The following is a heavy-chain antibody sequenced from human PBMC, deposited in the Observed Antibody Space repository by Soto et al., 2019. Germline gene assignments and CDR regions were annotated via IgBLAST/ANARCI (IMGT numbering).Heavy chain of an antibody. V-gene: IGHV1-2*02. D-gene: IGHD3-10*01. CDR3: ARDRIAMVRGPYYGMDV. CDR2: INPNSGGT. Sequence: ASVKVSCKASGYTFTGYYMHWVRQAPGQGLEWIGWINPNSGGTNYAQKFQGRVTMTRDTSISTAYMELSRLRSDDTAVYYCARDRIAMVRGPYYGMDVWGQGTTVTVSS. J-gene: IGHJ6*02. CDR1: GYTFTGYY.